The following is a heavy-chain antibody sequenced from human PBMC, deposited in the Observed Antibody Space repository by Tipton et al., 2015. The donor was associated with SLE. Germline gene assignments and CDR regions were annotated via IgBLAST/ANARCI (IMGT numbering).Heavy chain of an antibody. CDR2: ISYSGSP. CDR3: AAQGYYYYMDV. V-gene: IGHV4-59*08. D-gene: IGHD6-6*01. J-gene: IGHJ6*03. CDR1: GGPISSYY. Sequence: PGLVKPSETLSLTCTVPGGPISSYYWSWIRPPPGKAMEWIGYISYSGSPNYNPSPKSRVTISVDSSKNQFSLKLSSVTASDTAVYYRAAQGYYYYMDVWGNGTTVTVS.